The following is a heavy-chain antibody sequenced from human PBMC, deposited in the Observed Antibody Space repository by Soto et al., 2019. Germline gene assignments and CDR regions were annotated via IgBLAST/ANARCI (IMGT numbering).Heavy chain of an antibody. J-gene: IGHJ4*02. CDR2: IIPFLGIA. D-gene: IGHD1-26*01. V-gene: IGHV1-69*02. CDR3: AAEFLRSGSVDY. CDR1: GGTFSSYT. Sequence: ASVKVSCKASGGTFSSYTISWVRQAPGQGLEWMGRIIPFLGIANYAQKFQGRVTITRDMSTSTAYMELSSLRSENTAVYYCAAEFLRSGSVDYWGQGTLVTVSS.